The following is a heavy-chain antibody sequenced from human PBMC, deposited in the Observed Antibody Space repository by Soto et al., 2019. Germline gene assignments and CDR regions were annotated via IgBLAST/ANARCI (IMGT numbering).Heavy chain of an antibody. J-gene: IGHJ4*02. CDR1: GGSFSGYY. Sequence: SETLSLTCAVYGGSFSGYYWSWIRQPPGKGLEWIGEINHSGSTNYNPSLKSRVTISLDTSKNQFSLKLSAVIAADTAIYYCARRRSVGEFDYWGQGTLVTVSS. D-gene: IGHD3-10*01. V-gene: IGHV4-34*01. CDR3: ARRRSVGEFDY. CDR2: INHSGST.